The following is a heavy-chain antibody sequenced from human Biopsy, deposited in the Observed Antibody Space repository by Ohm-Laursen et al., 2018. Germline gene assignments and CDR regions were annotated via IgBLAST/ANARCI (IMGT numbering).Heavy chain of an antibody. J-gene: IGHJ4*02. Sequence: ASVKVSCKASGYNFGNYYINWVRKVPGQGLEWLGVVNPVAEATMYAQKFQDRITLTRDASTNTVYMDLTSLTSEDTAAYYCARESPLRLGVCGAIRCFKEVFGMDVWGQGTLVIVSS. CDR3: ARESPLRLGVCGAIRCFKEVFGMDV. V-gene: IGHV1-46*01. CDR2: VNPVAEAT. CDR1: GYNFGNYY. D-gene: IGHD2-21*01.